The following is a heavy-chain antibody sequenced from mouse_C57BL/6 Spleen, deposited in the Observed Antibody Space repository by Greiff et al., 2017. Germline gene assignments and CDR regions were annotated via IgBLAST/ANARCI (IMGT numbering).Heavy chain of an antibody. V-gene: IGHV2-2*01. Sequence: QVQLKQSGPGLVQPSQSLSITCTVSGFSLTSSGVHWVRQSPGTGLEWLGVLWSSGSTDSNVTFISTLSISKDNSKSQVFFKMNSLQADDTAIYYCARFFPMDYWGQGTSVTVSS. CDR1: GFSLTSSG. CDR3: ARFFPMDY. CDR2: LWSSGST. J-gene: IGHJ4*01.